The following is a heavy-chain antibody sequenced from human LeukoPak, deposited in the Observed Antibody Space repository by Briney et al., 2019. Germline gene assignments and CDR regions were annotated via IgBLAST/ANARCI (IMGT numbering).Heavy chain of an antibody. Sequence: ASVKVSCKASGYTFSGYYMHWVRQAPGQGLEWMGWINPKSGGTNEAQKFHDRVTMTRDTSIRTAYMELSRLRSDDTAVYYCAREGGVSSPRWFDPWGQGTLVTVSS. CDR1: GYTFSGYY. J-gene: IGHJ5*02. D-gene: IGHD2-8*02. CDR2: INPKSGGT. CDR3: AREGGVSSPRWFDP. V-gene: IGHV1-2*02.